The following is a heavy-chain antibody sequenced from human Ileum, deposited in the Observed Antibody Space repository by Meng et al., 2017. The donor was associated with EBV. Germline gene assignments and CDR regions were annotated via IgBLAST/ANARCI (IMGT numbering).Heavy chain of an antibody. Sequence: QPEESGPARVKPSETLSLTCTVSGVSIDRSSDNWGWIRQSPGKGLEWMGNIYYSGTTYYNPSLKSRVTISVDTSKNQFSLKLSSVTAADTAVYYCARGYSSGWYYFDSWGQGTLVTVSS. CDR2: IYYSGTT. D-gene: IGHD6-19*01. J-gene: IGHJ4*02. V-gene: IGHV4-39*01. CDR1: GVSIDRSSDN. CDR3: ARGYSSGWYYFDS.